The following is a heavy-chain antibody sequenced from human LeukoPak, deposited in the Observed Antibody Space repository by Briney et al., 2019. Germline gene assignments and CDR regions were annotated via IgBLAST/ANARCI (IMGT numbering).Heavy chain of an antibody. Sequence: GGSLRLSCAASGFTFTSHWMSWVRQAPGKGLEWVSSIGSSDIYIYYADSVKGRFTISRDNAKNSLYLQMDSLRAEDTAVYYCARSDYGGNSDDAFDIWGQGTMVTVSS. CDR3: ARSDYGGNSDDAFDI. CDR2: IGSSDIYI. V-gene: IGHV3-21*01. CDR1: GFTFTSHW. J-gene: IGHJ3*02. D-gene: IGHD4-23*01.